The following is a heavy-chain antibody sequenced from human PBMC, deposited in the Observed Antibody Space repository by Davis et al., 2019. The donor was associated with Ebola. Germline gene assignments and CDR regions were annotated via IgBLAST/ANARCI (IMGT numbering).Heavy chain of an antibody. J-gene: IGHJ6*02. Sequence: ASVKVSCKVSGYTLTELSMHWVRQAPGKGLEWMGGFDPEDGETIYAQKFQGRVTMTEDTSTDTAYMELSSLRSEDTAVYYCARGSNRGYFDWLYTGMDVWGQGTTVTVSS. CDR3: ARGSNRGYFDWLYTGMDV. D-gene: IGHD3-9*01. CDR1: GYTLTELS. V-gene: IGHV1-24*01. CDR2: FDPEDGET.